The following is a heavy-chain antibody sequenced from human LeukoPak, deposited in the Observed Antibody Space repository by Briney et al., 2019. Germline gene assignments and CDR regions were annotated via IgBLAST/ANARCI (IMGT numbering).Heavy chain of an antibody. CDR3: ARDGYEFWSGYYHGAYFDY. V-gene: IGHV3-30*03. CDR2: ISYNGDNK. J-gene: IGHJ4*02. Sequence: PGRSLRLSCVASGFSFSTYGLHWVRQAPGKGLEWVAVISYNGDNKHYAESVKGRFTISRDNVKNSLYLQMNSLRAEDTGAYYCARDGYEFWSGYYHGAYFDYWGQGTLVTVSS. D-gene: IGHD3-3*01. CDR1: GFSFSTYG.